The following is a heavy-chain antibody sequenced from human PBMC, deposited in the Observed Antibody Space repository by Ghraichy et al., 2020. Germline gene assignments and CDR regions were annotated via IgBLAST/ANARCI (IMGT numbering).Heavy chain of an antibody. CDR3: AKWASDYLLYYYYYMDV. D-gene: IGHD4-11*01. CDR1: GFTFSSYA. Sequence: GGSLRLSCAASGFTFSSYAMSWVRQAPGKGLEWVSAISGSGGSTYYADSVKGRFTISRDNSKNTLYLQMNSLRAEDTAVYYCAKWASDYLLYYYYYMDVWGKGTTVTVSS. CDR2: ISGSGGST. J-gene: IGHJ6*03. V-gene: IGHV3-23*01.